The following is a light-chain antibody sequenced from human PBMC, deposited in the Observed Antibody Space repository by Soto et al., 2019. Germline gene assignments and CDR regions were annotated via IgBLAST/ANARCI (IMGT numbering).Light chain of an antibody. V-gene: IGKV1-5*01. CDR2: DAS. Sequence: DIQMTQSPSTLSASVGDGVTITCRASQNISVWLAWYQQRPGKAPKLLIYDASSLETGVPSRFSGSGSGTEFTLTIRSLQPDDFATYSCQQYDSSSPTFGQGTKLEIK. CDR3: QQYDSSSPT. CDR1: QNISVW. J-gene: IGKJ2*01.